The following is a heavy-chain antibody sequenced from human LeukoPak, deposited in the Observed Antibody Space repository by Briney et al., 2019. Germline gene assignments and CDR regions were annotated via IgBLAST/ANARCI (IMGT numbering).Heavy chain of an antibody. V-gene: IGHV1-2*02. CDR1: GYTFTGYY. Sequence: ASVKVSCKASGYTFTGYYMHWVRQAPGQGFEWMGWINPNSGDTNYAQKLQGRVTMTTDTSTSTAYMELRSLRSDDTAVYYCARGECSSTSCYRPYYYYGMDVWGQGTTVTVSS. J-gene: IGHJ6*02. CDR3: ARGECSSTSCYRPYYYYGMDV. CDR2: INPNSGDT. D-gene: IGHD2-2*01.